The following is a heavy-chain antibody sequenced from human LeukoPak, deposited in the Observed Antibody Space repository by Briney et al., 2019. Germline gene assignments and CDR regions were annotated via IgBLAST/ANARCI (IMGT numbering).Heavy chain of an antibody. CDR2: ISATGSNT. V-gene: IGHV3-23*01. J-gene: IGHJ3*02. CDR3: ATGRNSGGAFDT. D-gene: IGHD1-26*01. Sequence: PGGSLRLSCAASGFTFTTYAISWVRQAPGKGLEWGSGISATGSNTHYADPVKGRFTSSRDNSMHTLYLQMSSLRADDTAVYYCATGRNSGGAFDTWGQGTMVTVSS. CDR1: GFTFTTYA.